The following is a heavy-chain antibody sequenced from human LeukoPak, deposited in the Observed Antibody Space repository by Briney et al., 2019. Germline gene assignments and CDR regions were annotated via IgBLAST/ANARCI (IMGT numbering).Heavy chain of an antibody. CDR2: ISAYNGNT. V-gene: IGHV1-18*01. CDR1: VYTFTIYG. D-gene: IGHD4-23*01. Sequence: GASVTVSFKASVYTFTIYGISWVRQAPGQGLEGMGWISAYNGNTNYAQKLQGRVTMTTDTSTSTAYMELRSLRSDDTAVYYCGYGGNSVDYWGQGTLVTVSS. J-gene: IGHJ4*02. CDR3: GYGGNSVDY.